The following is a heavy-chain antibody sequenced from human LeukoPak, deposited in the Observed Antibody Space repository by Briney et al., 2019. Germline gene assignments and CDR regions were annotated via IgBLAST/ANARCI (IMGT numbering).Heavy chain of an antibody. CDR3: ARKVYNGYAPFDY. V-gene: IGHV4-30-4*01. CDR1: GCSISSGDYY. CDR2: IYYSGST. J-gene: IGHJ4*02. Sequence: PSQTLSLTCTVSGCSISSGDYYWGWIRQPPGKGLELIGYIYYSGSTYYNPSLKSRVTISVDTSKNQFSLKLSSVNAADTPVYYCARKVYNGYAPFDYWGQGTLVTVSS. D-gene: IGHD5-12*01.